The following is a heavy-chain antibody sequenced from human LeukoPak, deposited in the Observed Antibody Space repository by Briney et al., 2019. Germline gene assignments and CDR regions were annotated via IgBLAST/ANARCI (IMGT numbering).Heavy chain of an antibody. CDR3: ARDQGDY. CDR1: GYTFTTYA. J-gene: IGHJ4*02. CDR2: INTNTGDP. V-gene: IGHV7-4-1*02. Sequence: ASVKVSCKASGYTFTTYAMSWVRQAPGQGLEWMGRINTNTGDPTYAQAFTGRFVFSLDTSVTTAYLQISSLKAEDTAMYYCARDQGDYWGQGTLVTVSS.